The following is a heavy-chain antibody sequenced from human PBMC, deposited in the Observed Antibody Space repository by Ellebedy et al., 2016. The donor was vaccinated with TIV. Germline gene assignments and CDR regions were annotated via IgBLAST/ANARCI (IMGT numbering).Heavy chain of an antibody. J-gene: IGHJ4*02. CDR2: ISDSGST. D-gene: IGHD3-22*01. CDR1: GGSISSGNYF. Sequence: MPSETLSLTCAVSGGSISSGNYFWSWIRQTPGKGLEWIGYISDSGSTFYNPSLKSRLTMSVDTSKNQFSLRLSSVTAADTAVYYCRHQTFYPDSSCDYADADADYWGQGSLVTVSS. V-gene: IGHV4-30-4*01. CDR3: RHQTFYPDSSCDYADADADY.